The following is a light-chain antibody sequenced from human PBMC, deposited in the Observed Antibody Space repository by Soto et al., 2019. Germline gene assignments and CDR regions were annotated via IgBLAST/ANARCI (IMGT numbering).Light chain of an antibody. CDR2: KVS. V-gene: IGKV2-30*02. J-gene: IGKJ2*01. Sequence: DVVMTQSPLSLPVTLGQPASISCRSSQSLVHSDGNTYLNWFHQRPGQSPRRLIYKVSNRDSGVPDRFSGSGSDTDFTLKISGVEAEDVGVYYCMQGTHWPPYTXXXGTKLEXK. CDR3: MQGTHWPPYT. CDR1: QSLVHSDGNTY.